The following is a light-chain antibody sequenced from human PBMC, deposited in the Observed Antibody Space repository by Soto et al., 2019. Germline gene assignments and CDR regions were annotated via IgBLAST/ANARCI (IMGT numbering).Light chain of an antibody. CDR3: CSYAGSYSLV. V-gene: IGLV2-11*01. CDR2: DVF. Sequence: QSVLTQPRSVSGSPGQSVTVSCTGTSSDVGAYNYVSWYQQHPGKAPKLIIYDVFKRPSGVPDRFSGSKSGNTASLTISGLQPVDEADYYCCSYAGSYSLVFGGGTKLTVL. CDR1: SSDVGAYNY. J-gene: IGLJ3*02.